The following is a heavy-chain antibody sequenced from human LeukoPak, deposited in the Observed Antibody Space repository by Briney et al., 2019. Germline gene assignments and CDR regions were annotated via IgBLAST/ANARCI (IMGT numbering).Heavy chain of an antibody. Sequence: SVKVSCKASGGTFSSYAISWVRQAPGQGLEWMGRIIPIFGTANYAQKFQGRVTITTDESTSTAYMELSGLRSEDTAVYYCARGDTGSSWPIYYYYYMDVWGKGTTVTVSS. J-gene: IGHJ6*03. CDR3: ARGDTGSSWPIYYYYYMDV. D-gene: IGHD6-6*01. CDR1: GGTFSSYA. V-gene: IGHV1-69*05. CDR2: IIPIFGTA.